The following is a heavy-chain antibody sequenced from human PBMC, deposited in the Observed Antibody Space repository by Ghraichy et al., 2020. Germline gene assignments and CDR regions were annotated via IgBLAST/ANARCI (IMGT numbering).Heavy chain of an antibody. D-gene: IGHD6-19*01. CDR1: GGSISSGSYY. V-gene: IGHV4-61*02. CDR3: ARDYSSGKT. J-gene: IGHJ5*02. CDR2: IYTSGSS. Sequence: SETLSLTCTVSGGSISSGSYYWIRIRHPAGKGLEWIGRIYTSGSSNYNPSLKSRVTISVDTSKNQFSLKLSSVTAADTAVYYCARDYSSGKTWGQVTLVTVAS.